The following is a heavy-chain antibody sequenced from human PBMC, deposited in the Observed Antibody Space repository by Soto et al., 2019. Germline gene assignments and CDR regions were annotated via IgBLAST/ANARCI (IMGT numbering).Heavy chain of an antibody. V-gene: IGHV3-64D*06. CDR3: VKEVRTFDY. Sequence: GGSLRLSCSASGFTFSNYAMHWVRQAPGKGLESVSAISSNGGTTFYADSVKGRFTISRDNSKNTVYLQMSSLRVEDTAVYYCVKEVRTFDYWGQGALVTVS. CDR2: ISSNGGTT. CDR1: GFTFSNYA. J-gene: IGHJ4*02.